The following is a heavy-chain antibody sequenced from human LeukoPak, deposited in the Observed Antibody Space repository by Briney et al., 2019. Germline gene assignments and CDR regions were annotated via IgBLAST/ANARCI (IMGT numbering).Heavy chain of an antibody. CDR2: IYYSGST. V-gene: IGHV4-59*01. J-gene: IGHJ4*02. CDR3: ARVGTTVVTTDFDY. CDR1: GGSISSYC. D-gene: IGHD4-23*01. Sequence: SETLSLTCTVSGGSISSYCWSWIRQPPGKGLDWIGYIYYSGSTNYNPSLKSRVTISLDTSKNQFSLKLSSVTAADTAVYYCARVGTTVVTTDFDYWGQGTLVTVSS.